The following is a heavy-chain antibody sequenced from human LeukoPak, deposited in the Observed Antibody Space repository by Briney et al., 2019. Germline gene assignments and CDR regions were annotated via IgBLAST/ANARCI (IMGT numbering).Heavy chain of an antibody. CDR3: ARGGADYAWGTYYFDY. V-gene: IGHV3-23*01. Sequence: GGSLRLSCAASGFTFSSYGMSWVRQAPGKGLEWVSAISGSGGSTYYADSVEGRFTISRDNAKNSLSLQMNSLRAEDTAVYYCARGGADYAWGTYYFDYWGQGTLVTVSS. CDR2: ISGSGGST. D-gene: IGHD3-16*01. J-gene: IGHJ4*02. CDR1: GFTFSSYG.